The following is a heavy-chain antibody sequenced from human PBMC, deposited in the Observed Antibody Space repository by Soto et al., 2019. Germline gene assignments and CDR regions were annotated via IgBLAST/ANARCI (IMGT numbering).Heavy chain of an antibody. D-gene: IGHD6-13*01. V-gene: IGHV3-73*01. CDR2: IRSQANSYAT. J-gene: IGHJ5*02. CDR1: GFTFRGSA. CDR3: TDAPSTEAACSFDP. Sequence: PGGSLRLSXAASGFTFRGSAMNWVRQASGKGLEWVGRIRSQANSYATAYAASVKGRFTISRDDSKNTAYLQMNSLKTEDTAVYYCTDAPSTEAACSFDPWGQGTLVTVSS.